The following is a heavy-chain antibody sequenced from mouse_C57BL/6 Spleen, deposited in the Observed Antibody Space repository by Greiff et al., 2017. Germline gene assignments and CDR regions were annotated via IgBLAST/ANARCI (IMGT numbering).Heavy chain of an antibody. CDR3: ERSENYYGSSLDY. Sequence: QVQLQQPGAELVRPGSSVKLSCKASGYTFTSYWMDWVKQRPGQGLEWIGNIYPSDSETNYNQKFKDKATLTVDKSSSTAYMQLSSLTSEDSAVYYCERSENYYGSSLDYWGQGTTLTVSS. V-gene: IGHV1-61*01. CDR2: IYPSDSET. CDR1: GYTFTSYW. J-gene: IGHJ2*01. D-gene: IGHD1-1*01.